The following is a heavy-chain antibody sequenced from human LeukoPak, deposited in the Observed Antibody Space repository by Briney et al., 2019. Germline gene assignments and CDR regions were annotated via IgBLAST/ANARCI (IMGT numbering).Heavy chain of an antibody. J-gene: IGHJ4*02. V-gene: IGHV3-7*05. CDR3: ARDSGYSAFDY. CDR2: MNPDGSTK. CDR1: GFAFSSSW. D-gene: IGHD5-12*01. Sequence: GGSLRLSCAASGFAFSSSWMAWVRQAPGKGLEWVANMNPDGSTKNYVDSVRGRFTISRDNAKNSLYLQMNSLRADDTAVYYCARDSGYSAFDYWGPGTLVTVSS.